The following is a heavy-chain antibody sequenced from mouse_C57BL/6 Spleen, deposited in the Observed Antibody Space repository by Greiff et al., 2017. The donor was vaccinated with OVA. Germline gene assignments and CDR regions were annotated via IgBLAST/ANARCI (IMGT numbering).Heavy chain of an antibody. CDR1: GYAFTNYL. CDR2: INPGSGGT. CDR3: AREGGFDV. J-gene: IGHJ1*03. Sequence: VQLVESGAELVRPGTSVKVSCKASGYAFTNYLIEWVKQRPGQGLEWIGVINPGSGGTNYNEKFKGKATLTADKSSSTAYMQLSSLTSEDSAVYFCAREGGFDVWGTGTTVTVSS. V-gene: IGHV1-54*01.